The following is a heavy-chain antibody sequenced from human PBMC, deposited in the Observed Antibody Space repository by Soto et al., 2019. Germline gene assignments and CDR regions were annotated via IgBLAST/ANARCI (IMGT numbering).Heavy chain of an antibody. CDR3: AAGGVTIDLYYYYGMDV. CDR2: IIPIFGTA. CDR1: GGTFSSYA. D-gene: IGHD3-16*01. V-gene: IGHV1-69*13. Sequence: GASVKVSCKASGGTFSSYAISWVRQAPGQGLEWMGGIIPIFGTANYAQKFQGRVTITADESTSTAYMELSSLRSEDTAVYYCAAGGVTIDLYYYYGMDVWGQGTTVTVSS. J-gene: IGHJ6*02.